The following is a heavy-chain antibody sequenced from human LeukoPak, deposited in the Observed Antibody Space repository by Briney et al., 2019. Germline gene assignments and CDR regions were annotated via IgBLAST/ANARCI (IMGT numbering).Heavy chain of an antibody. J-gene: IGHJ6*03. CDR2: INPNSGGT. CDR1: GYTFTGYY. CDR3: ASDVDIVATNGGTDCYYMDV. V-gene: IGHV1-2*06. D-gene: IGHD5-12*01. Sequence: ASVKVSCKASGYTFTGYYMHWVRQAPGQGLEWMGRINPNSGGTNYAQKFQGRVTMTRDTSISTAYMELSRLRSDDTAVYYCASDVDIVATNGGTDCYYMDVWGKGTTVTVSS.